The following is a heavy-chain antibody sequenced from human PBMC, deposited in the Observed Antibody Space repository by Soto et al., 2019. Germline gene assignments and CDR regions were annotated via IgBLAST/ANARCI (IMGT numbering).Heavy chain of an antibody. CDR1: GYTFTSYY. CDR2: INPSGGST. D-gene: IGHD2-15*01. CDR3: ASPLLRGPCSGGSCYSLDY. Sequence: ASVKVSCKASGYTFTSYYMHWVRQAPGQGLEWMGIINPSGGSTSYAQKFQGRVTMTRDTSTSTVYMELSSLRSEDTAVYYCASPLLRGPCSGGSCYSLDYWGQGTLVTVSS. J-gene: IGHJ4*02. V-gene: IGHV1-46*03.